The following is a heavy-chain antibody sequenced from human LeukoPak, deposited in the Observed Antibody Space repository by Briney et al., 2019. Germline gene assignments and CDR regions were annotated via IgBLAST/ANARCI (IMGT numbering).Heavy chain of an antibody. V-gene: IGHV1-3*01. CDR1: GYTFVSYA. J-gene: IGHJ3*02. D-gene: IGHD3-22*01. CDR3: ASLYRVSSPNYDSSGSHDAFDI. CDR2: INPGNGNT. Sequence: GASVKVSCKTSGYTFVSYAMHWVRQAPGQRLEWMGWINPGNGNTKYSQKFQGRVTITRDTSASTAYMELSSLRSEDTAVYYCASLYRVSSPNYDSSGSHDAFDIWGQGTMVTVSS.